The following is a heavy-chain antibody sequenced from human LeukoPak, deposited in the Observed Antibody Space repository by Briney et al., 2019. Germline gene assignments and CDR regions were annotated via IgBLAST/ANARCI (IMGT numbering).Heavy chain of an antibody. CDR1: GGSISSYY. V-gene: IGHV4-4*07. CDR3: ARDFWSGYTRGDWFDP. D-gene: IGHD3-3*01. Sequence: SETLSLTCTVSGGSISSYYWSWIRQPAGKGLEWIGRIYTSGSTNYNPSLKSRVTISVDTSKNQFSLKLSSVTAADTAVYYCARDFWSGYTRGDWFDPWGQGTLVTVSS. J-gene: IGHJ5*02. CDR2: IYTSGST.